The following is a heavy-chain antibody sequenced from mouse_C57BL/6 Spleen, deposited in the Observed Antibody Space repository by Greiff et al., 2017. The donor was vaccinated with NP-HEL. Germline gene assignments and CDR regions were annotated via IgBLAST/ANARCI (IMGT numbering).Heavy chain of an antibody. J-gene: IGHJ1*03. Sequence: EVQLQESGPGLVKPSQSLSLTCSVTGYSITSGYYWNWIRQFPGNKLEWMGYISYDGSNNYNPSLKNRISITRDTSKNQFFLKLNSVTTEDTATYYCAREGGRWYFDVWGTVTTVTVSS. CDR2: ISYDGSN. D-gene: IGHD3-3*01. CDR3: AREGGRWYFDV. V-gene: IGHV3-6*01. CDR1: GYSITSGYY.